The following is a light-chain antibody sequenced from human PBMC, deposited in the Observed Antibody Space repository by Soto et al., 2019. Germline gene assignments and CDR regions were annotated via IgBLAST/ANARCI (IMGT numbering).Light chain of an antibody. V-gene: IGKV1-5*03. CDR3: QHYKSYSEA. CDR2: KAS. Sequence: DMRMTQSPSTLSESLGDSVTIXXRASQTISSWLAWYQQEPGKASKLXIYKASTLKSGVPSRFSGSGSGTEFTLTISSLQPDDFAAYYCQHYKSYSEAFGQGTKVDIK. J-gene: IGKJ1*01. CDR1: QTISSW.